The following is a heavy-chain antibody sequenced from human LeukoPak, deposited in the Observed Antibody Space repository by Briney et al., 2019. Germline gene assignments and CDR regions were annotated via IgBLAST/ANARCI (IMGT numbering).Heavy chain of an antibody. V-gene: IGHV4-59*08. D-gene: IGHD5-12*01. CDR3: ARHDRSGYDSRGLFDY. J-gene: IGHJ4*02. CDR1: GGSISSYS. CDR2: IYYSGST. Sequence: SETLSLTCTVSGGSISSYSWSWIRQPPGKGLEWIGYIYYSGSTYYNPSLKSRVTISVDTSKNQFSLKLNSVTAADTAVYYCARHDRSGYDSRGLFDYWGQGTLVTVSS.